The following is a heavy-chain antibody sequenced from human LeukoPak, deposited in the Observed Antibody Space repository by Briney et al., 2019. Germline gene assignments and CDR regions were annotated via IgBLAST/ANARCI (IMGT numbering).Heavy chain of an antibody. CDR2: IYYSGST. V-gene: IGHV4-61*01. CDR1: GGSVSSGSYY. CDR3: ARTNNSGDFDY. D-gene: IGHD2-21*01. Sequence: SETLSLTCTVSGGSVSSGSYYWSWIRQPPGKGLEWIGYIYYSGSTNYNPSLKSRVTISVDTSKNQFSLKLSSVTAADTAVYYCARTNNSGDFDYGGGEPLLTVSS. J-gene: IGHJ4*02.